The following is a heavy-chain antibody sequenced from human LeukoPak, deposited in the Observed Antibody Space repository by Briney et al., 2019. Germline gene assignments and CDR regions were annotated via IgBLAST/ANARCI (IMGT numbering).Heavy chain of an antibody. J-gene: IGHJ4*02. CDR3: ARDRYYYDSSGYYTFDY. D-gene: IGHD3-22*01. Sequence: PSETLSLTCAVSGGSISSYYWSWIRQPAGKGLEWIGRIYASGSTNYNPSLKSRVTMSVDTAKNQFSLELSSVTAADTAVYYCARDRYYYDSSGYYTFDYWGQGTLVTVSS. CDR2: IYASGST. CDR1: GGSISSYY. V-gene: IGHV4-4*07.